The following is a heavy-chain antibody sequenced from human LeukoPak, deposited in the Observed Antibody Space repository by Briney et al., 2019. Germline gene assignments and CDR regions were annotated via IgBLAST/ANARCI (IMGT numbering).Heavy chain of an antibody. D-gene: IGHD3-9*01. CDR2: IYTSGST. CDR3: ARRRYFDWPTWGRYFDY. J-gene: IGHJ4*02. V-gene: IGHV4-4*07. CDR1: GGSISSYY. Sequence: SETLSLTCTVSGGSISSYYWSWIRQPAGKGLEWIGRIYTSGSTNYNPSLKSRVTMSVDTSKNQFSLKLSSVTAADTAVYYCARRRYFDWPTWGRYFDYWGQGTLVTVSS.